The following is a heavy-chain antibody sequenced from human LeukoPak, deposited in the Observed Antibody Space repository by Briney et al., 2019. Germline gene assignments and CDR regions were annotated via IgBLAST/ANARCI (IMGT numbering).Heavy chain of an antibody. J-gene: IGHJ4*02. Sequence: PGGSLRLSCAASGFTFDDYAMHWVRQAPGKGLEWVSAISGSGGNTYYADSVKGRFTISRDNSKNTLYLQMNSLRAEDTAVYYCAKQGLTTVTSSRYYFDYWGQGTLVTVSS. CDR1: GFTFDDYA. CDR2: ISGSGGNT. D-gene: IGHD4-17*01. CDR3: AKQGLTTVTSSRYYFDY. V-gene: IGHV3-23*01.